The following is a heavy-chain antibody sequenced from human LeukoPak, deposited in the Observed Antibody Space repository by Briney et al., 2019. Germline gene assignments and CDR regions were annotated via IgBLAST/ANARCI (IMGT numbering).Heavy chain of an antibody. V-gene: IGHV4-59*01. CDR1: GGSISNYY. Sequence: SETLSLTCTVSGGSISNYYWTWIRQPPGKGLEWIAHIYYSGSTNYNPSLKSRVTISVDTSKNQFSLKLSSVTAADTAVYYCARGYYDSSGSNWFDPWGQGTLVTVSS. D-gene: IGHD3-22*01. J-gene: IGHJ5*02. CDR3: ARGYYDSSGSNWFDP. CDR2: IYYSGST.